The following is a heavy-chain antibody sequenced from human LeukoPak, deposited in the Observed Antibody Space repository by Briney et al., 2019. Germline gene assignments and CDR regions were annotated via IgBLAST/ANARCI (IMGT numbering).Heavy chain of an antibody. V-gene: IGHV4-59*01. J-gene: IGHJ6*02. CDR2: IDPSGSA. D-gene: IGHD3-9*01. Sequence: SETLSLTCVVSGGSISPYYWSWIRQSPGKGLEWIGYIDPSGSASYNPSLKSRVTIFVDTSKNLVSLILTSVSALDTAIYYCARDHWLFSSKTWYYYGMDVWGQGTTVTVSS. CDR3: ARDHWLFSSKTWYYYGMDV. CDR1: GGSISPYY.